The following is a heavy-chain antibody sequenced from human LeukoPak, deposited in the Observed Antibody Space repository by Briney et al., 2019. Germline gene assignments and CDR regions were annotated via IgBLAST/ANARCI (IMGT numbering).Heavy chain of an antibody. CDR2: ISAYNGNT. CDR1: GYTFTSYD. D-gene: IGHD1-26*01. V-gene: IGHV1-18*01. Sequence: ASVTVSCKASGYTFTSYDINWVRQAPGQGLEWMGWISAYNGNTNYAQKLQGRVTMTTDTSTSTAYMELRSLRSDDTAVYYCARDRLASGSYGPVYYYYYMDVWGKGTTVTVSS. J-gene: IGHJ6*03. CDR3: ARDRLASGSYGPVYYYYYMDV.